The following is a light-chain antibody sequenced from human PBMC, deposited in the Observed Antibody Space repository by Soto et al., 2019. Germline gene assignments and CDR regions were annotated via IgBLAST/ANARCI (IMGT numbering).Light chain of an antibody. Sequence: EIVLTQSPGTLSLSPGERATLSCRASQTVSSSYLAWYQRKPGQAPRLLIYHSSSRATGTPDRFSGSGSWTDFTLTISRLEPEDFAVYYCQQYASSITFGGGTKVEIK. CDR3: QQYASSIT. V-gene: IGKV3-20*01. CDR1: QTVSSSY. CDR2: HSS. J-gene: IGKJ4*01.